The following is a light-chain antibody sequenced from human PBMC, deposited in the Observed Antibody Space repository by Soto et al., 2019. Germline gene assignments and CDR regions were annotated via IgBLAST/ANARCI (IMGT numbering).Light chain of an antibody. CDR2: DVS. V-gene: IGLV2-14*01. J-gene: IGLJ1*01. CDR1: SSDVGGYNY. Sequence: QPVLTQPASVSGSPGQSITISCTGTSSDVGGYNYVSWYQQHPGKAPKLMIYDVSNRPSGVSNRCSGSKSGNTASLTISGLQAEDEADYYCSSFSSTPSYVFGTGTKLTVL. CDR3: SSFSSTPSYV.